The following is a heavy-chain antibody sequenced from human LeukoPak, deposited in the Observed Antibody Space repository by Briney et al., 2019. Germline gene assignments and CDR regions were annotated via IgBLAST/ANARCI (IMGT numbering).Heavy chain of an antibody. CDR3: AHFTAGYSSGWQPVDWFDP. D-gene: IGHD6-19*01. J-gene: IGHJ5*02. CDR1: GFALSTSGVG. V-gene: IGHV2-5*01. CDR2: IYWNDDK. Sequence: ESGPTLVNPTQTLTLTCTFSGFALSTSGVGVGWIRQPPGKALEWLALIYWNDDKRYSPSLKSRLTITKDTSKNQVVLTMTNMDPVDTATYYCAHFTAGYSSGWQPVDWFDPWGQGTLVTVSS.